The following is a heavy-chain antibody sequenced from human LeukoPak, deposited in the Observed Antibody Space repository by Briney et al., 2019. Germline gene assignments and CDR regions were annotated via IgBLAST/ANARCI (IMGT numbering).Heavy chain of an antibody. J-gene: IGHJ1*01. Sequence: PSETLSLTCSVSGDSVSRSDSYWDWIRQPPGKGLEWIGTIYYSGRPSYIPSLNRRVPISVDPSNTPFSLTLRSVTAADTALYYCARRRYYDGSGYLEWGQGTLLSVSS. D-gene: IGHD3-22*01. CDR2: IYYSGRP. CDR1: GDSVSRSDSY. V-gene: IGHV4-39*01. CDR3: ARRRYYDGSGYLE.